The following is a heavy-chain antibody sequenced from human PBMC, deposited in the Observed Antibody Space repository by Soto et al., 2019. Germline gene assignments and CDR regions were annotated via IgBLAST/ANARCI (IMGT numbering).Heavy chain of an antibody. V-gene: IGHV4-30-4*01. Sequence: QVQLQESGPGLVKPSQTLSLTCTVSGGSISSGDYYWSWIRQPPGKGLAWIGYIHYSGSTYYNPCLKSPVTITVDTSNNQLALTLSSVPTADTAVYSGARVYVLNCISTSGQVQYWGQGTVVTVS. D-gene: IGHD2-2*01. CDR2: IHYSGST. CDR3: ARVYVLNCISTSGQVQY. J-gene: IGHJ4*02. CDR1: GGSISSGDYY.